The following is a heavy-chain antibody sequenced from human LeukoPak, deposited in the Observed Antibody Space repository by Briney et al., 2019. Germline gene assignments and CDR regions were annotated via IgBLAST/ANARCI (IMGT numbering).Heavy chain of an antibody. V-gene: IGHV3-9*01. Sequence: GGSLRLSCAASGFTFDDYAMHWVRQAPGKGLEWVSGISWNSGSIGYADSVKGRFTISRDNAKNSLYLQMNSLRAEDTALYYCAKEPKDGSVNWGQGTLVTVSS. D-gene: IGHD3-10*01. CDR2: ISWNSGSI. CDR1: GFTFDDYA. J-gene: IGHJ4*02. CDR3: AKEPKDGSVN.